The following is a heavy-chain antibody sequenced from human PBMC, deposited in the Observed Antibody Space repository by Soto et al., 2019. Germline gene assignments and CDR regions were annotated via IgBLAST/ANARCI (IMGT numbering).Heavy chain of an antibody. CDR3: AMASLTTWY. CDR1: GGSISSSSYY. CDR2: IYYSGST. Sequence: SETLSVTCTVSGGSISSSSYYWGWIRQPPGKGLEWIGSIYYSGSTYYNPSLKSRVTISVDTSKNQFSLKLSSVTAADTAVYYCAMASLTTWYWGQGTLVTVSS. V-gene: IGHV4-39*01. J-gene: IGHJ4*02. D-gene: IGHD4-17*01.